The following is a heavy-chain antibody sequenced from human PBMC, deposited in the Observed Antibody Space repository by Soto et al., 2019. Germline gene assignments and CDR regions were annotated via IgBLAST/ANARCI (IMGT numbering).Heavy chain of an antibody. CDR3: ARHSGVSGTLSYYFDH. CDR1: GGSISNYY. CDR2: IYYSGST. Sequence: SETLSLTCTVSGGSISNYYWSWIRQPPGKGLEWIGYIYYSGSTNYNPSLKSRVTISVDTSKNQFSLKLSSVTAADTAVYYCARHSGVSGTLSYYFDHWGQGTLVTVSS. D-gene: IGHD1-26*01. V-gene: IGHV4-59*08. J-gene: IGHJ4*02.